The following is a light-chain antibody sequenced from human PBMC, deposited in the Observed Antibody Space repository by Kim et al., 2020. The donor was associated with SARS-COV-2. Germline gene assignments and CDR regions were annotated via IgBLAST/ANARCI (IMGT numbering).Light chain of an antibody. Sequence: DLQMTQSPSSLSASVGDSVTITCRASQGISHYLAWYQQKPGKAPKLLVYGASKLQSGVPSRFSGSGSGTDFTLTISSLQPEDAATYYCQKYDSAPMAFGYGTKVDIK. V-gene: IGKV1-27*01. CDR1: QGISHY. J-gene: IGKJ1*01. CDR2: GAS. CDR3: QKYDSAPMA.